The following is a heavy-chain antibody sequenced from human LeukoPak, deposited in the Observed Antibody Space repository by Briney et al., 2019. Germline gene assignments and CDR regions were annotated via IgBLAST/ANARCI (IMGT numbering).Heavy chain of an antibody. J-gene: IGHJ5*02. CDR3: ARVSDLCGGDCPNWFDP. Sequence: PSETLSLTCTVSGGSISSSSYYWGWIRQPPGKGLEWIGSIYYSGSTYNPSLKSRVTISVDTSKNQFSLKLSSVTAADTAVYYCARVSDLCGGDCPNWFDPWGQGTLVTVSS. D-gene: IGHD2-21*02. V-gene: IGHV4-39*07. CDR2: IYYSGST. CDR1: GGSISSSSYY.